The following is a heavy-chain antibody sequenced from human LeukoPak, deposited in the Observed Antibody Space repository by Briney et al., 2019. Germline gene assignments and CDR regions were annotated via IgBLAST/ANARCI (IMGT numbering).Heavy chain of an antibody. CDR1: GGSFSGYY. J-gene: IGHJ4*02. V-gene: IGHV4-34*01. D-gene: IGHD6-13*01. CDR2: INHSGST. CDR3: ARGFSMAVAGSGEFHY. Sequence: SQTLSLTCAVYGGSFSGYYWSWIRQPPRKGQEWIGEINHSGSTNYNPSLKSRVTISVDTSKNKFSLKLGSVAAADMDVYDSARGFSMAVAGSGEFHYWGQGTLVTVSS.